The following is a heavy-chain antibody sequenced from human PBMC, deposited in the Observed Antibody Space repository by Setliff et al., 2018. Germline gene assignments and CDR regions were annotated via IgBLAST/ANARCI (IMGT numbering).Heavy chain of an antibody. V-gene: IGHV4-61*02. CDR2: IYTSGST. CDR1: GGSISSGSYY. D-gene: IGHD5-18*01. Sequence: SETLSLTCTVSGGSISSGSYYWSWIRQPAEKGLEWIGRIYTSGSTNYNPSLKSRVTISVDTSKNQFSLKLSSVTAADTAVYYCARGKSVTASNWFDPWGQGTLVTVSS. J-gene: IGHJ5*02. CDR3: ARGKSVTASNWFDP.